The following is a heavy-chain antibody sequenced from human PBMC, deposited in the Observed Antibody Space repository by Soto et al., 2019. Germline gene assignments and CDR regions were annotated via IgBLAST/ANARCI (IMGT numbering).Heavy chain of an antibody. D-gene: IGHD5-12*01. J-gene: IGHJ4*02. Sequence: ASETLSLTCTVSGGSISSGGYYWSWIRQHPGKGLEWVGYSYYTGSSYYSLSLKSRVTISVDASKNQLSLRLASVTAADTAVYYCAGDLRGYIRYDYLDYWGQGIPVTVSS. CDR3: AGDLRGYIRYDYLDY. CDR2: SYYTGSS. CDR1: GGSISSGGYY. V-gene: IGHV4-31*03.